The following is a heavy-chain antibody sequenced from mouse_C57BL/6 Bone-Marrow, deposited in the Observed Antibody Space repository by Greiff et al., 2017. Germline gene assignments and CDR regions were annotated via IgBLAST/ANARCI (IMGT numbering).Heavy chain of an antibody. Sequence: QVPLQQPGAELVKPGASVKLSCKASGYTFTSYWMHWVKQRPGQGLEWIGMIHPNSGSTNYNEKFKSKATLTVDKSSSTAYMQLSSLASEDSAVYYCARGGYNGGFAYWGQGTLVTVSA. V-gene: IGHV1-64*01. CDR3: ARGGYNGGFAY. D-gene: IGHD1-3*01. CDR1: GYTFTSYW. J-gene: IGHJ3*01. CDR2: IHPNSGST.